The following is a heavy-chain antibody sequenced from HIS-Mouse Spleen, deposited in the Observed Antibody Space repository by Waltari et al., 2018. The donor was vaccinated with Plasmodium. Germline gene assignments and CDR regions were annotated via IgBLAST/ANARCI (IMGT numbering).Heavy chain of an antibody. CDR2: IYYSGSP. J-gene: IGHJ3*02. CDR3: ARDCSSTSCLDAFDI. D-gene: IGHD2-2*01. CDR1: GGSISSYY. Sequence: QVQLQESGPGLVKPSETLSLTCTVSGGSISSYYWSWIRQPPGKGLEWIGYIYYSGSPNYNPSLKSRVTISVDTSKNQFSLKLSSVTAADTAVYYCARDCSSTSCLDAFDIWGQGTMVTVSS. V-gene: IGHV4-59*01.